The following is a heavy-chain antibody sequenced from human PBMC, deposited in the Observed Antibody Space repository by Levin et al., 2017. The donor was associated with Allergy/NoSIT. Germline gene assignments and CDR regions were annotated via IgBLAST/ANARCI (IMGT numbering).Heavy chain of an antibody. V-gene: IGHV3-15*01. J-gene: IGHJ5*02. D-gene: IGHD2-2*01. CDR2: IKSKTDGGTT. Sequence: GESLKISCAASGFTFSNAWMSWVRQAPGKGLEWVGRIKSKTDGGTTDYAAPVKGRFTISRDDSKNTLYLQMNSLKTEDTAVYYCTTDQPIEVADIVVVPAAIDMVSVYNWFDPWGQGTLVTVSS. CDR3: TTDQPIEVADIVVVPAAIDMVSVYNWFDP. CDR1: GFTFSNAW.